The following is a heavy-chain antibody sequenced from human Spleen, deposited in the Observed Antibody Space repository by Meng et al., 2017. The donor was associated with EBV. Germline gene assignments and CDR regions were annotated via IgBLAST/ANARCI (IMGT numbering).Heavy chain of an antibody. CDR3: ATYRDYVLDY. V-gene: IGHV3-11*01. CDR2: ITSSGNPI. Sequence: VQLVGSGGGLVKPGGSMTLSCAASGFTFSDFYMSWIRQAPGKGLELISYITSSGNPIYYADSVKGRFIISRDNVKNSLYLQMNSLRAEDAAVYYCATYRDYVLDYWGQGTLVTVSS. D-gene: IGHD4-17*01. J-gene: IGHJ4*02. CDR1: GFTFSDFY.